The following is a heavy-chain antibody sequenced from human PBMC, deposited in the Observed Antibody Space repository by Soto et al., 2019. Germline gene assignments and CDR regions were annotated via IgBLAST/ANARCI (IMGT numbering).Heavy chain of an antibody. J-gene: IGHJ5*02. V-gene: IGHV4-59*02. D-gene: IGHD3-22*01. Sequence: QMQLQASGPGLVKPSETLSLTCNVSGASVSHGYWSWIRQPPGKGLEWIGFMYFGGSFNYNPSLTSRATISVETSKNQCSMKLTSVTASDTAAYYCARSYYDSTGFAVDPWGQGTLVTVSS. CDR3: ARSYYDSTGFAVDP. CDR1: GASVSHGY. CDR2: MYFGGSF.